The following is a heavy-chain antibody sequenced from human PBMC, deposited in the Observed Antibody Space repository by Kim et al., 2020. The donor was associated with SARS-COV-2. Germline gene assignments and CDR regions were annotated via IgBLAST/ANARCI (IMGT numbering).Heavy chain of an antibody. CDR3: ARAVDIVAINYYYHGMDV. J-gene: IGHJ6*02. CDR1: GFTFSSYS. V-gene: IGHV3-21*01. Sequence: GGSLRLSCAASGFTFSSYSMNWVRQAPGKGLEWVSSISSSSSYIYYADSVKGRFTISRDNAKNSLYLQMNSLRAEDTAVYYCARAVDIVAINYYYHGMDVWGQGTTVTVSS. D-gene: IGHD5-12*01. CDR2: ISSSSSYI.